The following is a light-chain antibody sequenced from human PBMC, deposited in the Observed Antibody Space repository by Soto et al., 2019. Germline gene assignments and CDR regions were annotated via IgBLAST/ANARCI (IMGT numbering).Light chain of an antibody. V-gene: IGKV1-39*01. CDR2: AAS. Sequence: DIQLTQSPSSLSASVGDRVTITCRASQNIIDYLNWYQQKPGKAPTLLIYAASSLQTGVPSRFSGSGSGTNFTLTISSLQAEDFATYYCQQSYGALMFTFGPGTKVDIQ. CDR3: QQSYGALMFT. CDR1: QNIIDY. J-gene: IGKJ3*01.